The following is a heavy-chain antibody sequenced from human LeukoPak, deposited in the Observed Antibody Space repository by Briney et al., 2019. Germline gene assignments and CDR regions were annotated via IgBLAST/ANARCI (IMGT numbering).Heavy chain of an antibody. Sequence: PSQTLSLTCTVSGGSISSGSYYWSWIRQPAGKGLEWIGRIYTSGSTNYNPSLKSRVTISVDTSKNQFSLKLSSVTAADTAVYYCARALLWFGESRRYFDYWGQGTLVTVSS. CDR1: GGSISSGSYY. CDR3: ARALLWFGESRRYFDY. V-gene: IGHV4-61*02. CDR2: IYTSGST. J-gene: IGHJ4*02. D-gene: IGHD3-10*01.